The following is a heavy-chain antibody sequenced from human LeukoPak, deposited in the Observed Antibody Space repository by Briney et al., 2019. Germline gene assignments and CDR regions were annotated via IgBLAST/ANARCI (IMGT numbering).Heavy chain of an antibody. CDR1: GFTVSSNY. Sequence: GGSLILSCAASGFTVSSNYMSWVRQAPGKGLEWVSVISSGGTTYYADSVKGRFTISRDNSKNTLYLQMNTLRAEDTAVYYCARVELRYFVVLWGQGTLVTVSS. CDR2: ISSGGTT. J-gene: IGHJ5*02. CDR3: ARVELRYFVVL. D-gene: IGHD3-9*01. V-gene: IGHV3-66*01.